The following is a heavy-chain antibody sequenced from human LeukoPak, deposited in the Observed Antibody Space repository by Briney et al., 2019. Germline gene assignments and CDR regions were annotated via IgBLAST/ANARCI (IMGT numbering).Heavy chain of an antibody. CDR3: TTRVATT. CDR1: GFTFSNAW. J-gene: IGHJ5*02. Sequence: GGSLRLSCAASGFTFSNAWMSWVRQAPGKGLEWVGRIKTKTDGWTTDYAAPVKGRFTISRDDSKNTLYLQMNNLKTADTAVYYCTTRVATTWGQGTLVAVSS. D-gene: IGHD1/OR15-1a*01. CDR2: IKTKTDGWTT. V-gene: IGHV3-15*01.